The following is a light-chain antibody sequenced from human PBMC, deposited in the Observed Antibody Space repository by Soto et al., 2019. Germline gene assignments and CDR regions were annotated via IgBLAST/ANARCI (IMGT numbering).Light chain of an antibody. CDR1: QSLLHSNGYNY. CDR2: LGS. V-gene: IGKV2-28*01. CDR3: MQALQTPST. Sequence: DIVMTQSPLSLPVTPGEPASISCRSSQSLLHSNGYNYLDWYLQKPGQSPQLLIYLGSNRASGVTDRFSGSGLGTDFTLKISRVEAEDVGVYYCMQALQTPSTFGQGTKLEIK. J-gene: IGKJ2*01.